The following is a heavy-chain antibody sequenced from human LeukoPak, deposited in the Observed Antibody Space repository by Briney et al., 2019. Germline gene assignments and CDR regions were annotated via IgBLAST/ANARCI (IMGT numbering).Heavy chain of an antibody. CDR2: VYYSGST. CDR1: GGSISSYY. CDR3: ARGGGYSYGYAFDI. V-gene: IGHV4-59*01. Sequence: SETLSLTCTVSGGSISSYYWSWIRQPPGKGLEWIGYVYYSGSTNYNPSLKSRVTISVDTSKNQFSLKLSSVTAADTAVYYCARGGGYSYGYAFDIWGQGTMVTVPS. J-gene: IGHJ3*02. D-gene: IGHD5-18*01.